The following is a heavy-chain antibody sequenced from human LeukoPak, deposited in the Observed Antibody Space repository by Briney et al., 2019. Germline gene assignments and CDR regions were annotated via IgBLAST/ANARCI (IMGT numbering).Heavy chain of an antibody. V-gene: IGHV3-33*01. Sequence: GRSLRLSCAASGFTFSSYGMHWVRQAPGKGLEWVAVIWYDGSNKYYADSVKGRFTISRDNSKNTLYLQMNSLRAEDTATYYCARGSSVGAPDYWGQGTLVTVSS. CDR2: IWYDGSNK. J-gene: IGHJ4*02. D-gene: IGHD1-26*01. CDR3: ARGSSVGAPDY. CDR1: GFTFSSYG.